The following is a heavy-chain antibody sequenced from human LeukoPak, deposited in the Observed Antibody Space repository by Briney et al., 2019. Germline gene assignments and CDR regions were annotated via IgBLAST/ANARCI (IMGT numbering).Heavy chain of an antibody. V-gene: IGHV4-59*08. CDR1: GGSISSYY. CDR2: IYYSGST. J-gene: IGHJ4*02. CDR3: ARSMYYDFWSGPYRGGYFDY. D-gene: IGHD3-3*01. Sequence: KPSETLSLTCTVSGGSISSYYWSWIRQPPGKGLEWIGYIYYSGSTNYNPSLKSRVTISVDTSKNQFSLKLSSVTVADTAVYYCARSMYYDFWSGPYRGGYFDYWGQGTLVTVSS.